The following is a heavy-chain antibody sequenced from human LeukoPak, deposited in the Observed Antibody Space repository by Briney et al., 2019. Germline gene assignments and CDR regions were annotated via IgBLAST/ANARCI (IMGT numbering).Heavy chain of an antibody. Sequence: GASVKVSCKASGYTFTSYYMHWVRQAPGQGLEWMGIINPSGGSTSYAQKFQGRVTMTRDMSTSTVYMELSSLRSEDTAVYYCARDSLVVLEPLVYFGYWGQGTLVTVSS. D-gene: IGHD1-1*01. CDR1: GYTFTSYY. CDR2: INPSGGST. V-gene: IGHV1-46*01. J-gene: IGHJ4*02. CDR3: ARDSLVVLEPLVYFGY.